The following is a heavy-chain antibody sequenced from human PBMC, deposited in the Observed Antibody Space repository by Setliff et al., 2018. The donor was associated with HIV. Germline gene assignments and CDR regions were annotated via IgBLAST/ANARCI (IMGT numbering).Heavy chain of an antibody. CDR3: ARYHCSGGSCYFPYFDY. CDR1: GYTFSTSA. CDR2: IIPFFGSA. V-gene: IGHV1-69*13. D-gene: IGHD2-15*01. J-gene: IGHJ4*02. Sequence: SVKVSCKASGYTFSTSAISWMRQAPGQGLEWMGGIIPFFGSANYAQKFQGRLTITADASSSTAYMDLSSLTSEDAAVYYCARYHCSGGSCYFPYFDYWGQGTLVTVSS.